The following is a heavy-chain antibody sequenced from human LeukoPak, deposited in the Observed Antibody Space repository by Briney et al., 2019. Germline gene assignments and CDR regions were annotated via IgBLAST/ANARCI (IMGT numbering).Heavy chain of an antibody. D-gene: IGHD6-19*01. CDR1: GFTFDDYA. J-gene: IGHJ6*02. CDR2: ISWNSGSI. CDR3: AKDMGVEWLGRYYYYGMDV. Sequence: GGSLRLSCAASGFTFDDYAMHWVRQAPGKGLEWVSGISWNSGSIGYADSVKGRFTISRDNAKNSLYLQMNSLRAEDTALYYCAKDMGVEWLGRYYYYGMDVWGQGTTVTVSS. V-gene: IGHV3-9*01.